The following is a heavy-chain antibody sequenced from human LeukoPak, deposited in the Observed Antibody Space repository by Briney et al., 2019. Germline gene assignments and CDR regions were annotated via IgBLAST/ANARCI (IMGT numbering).Heavy chain of an antibody. J-gene: IGHJ4*02. V-gene: IGHV3-21*01. CDR1: GVSISSSNSH. CDR2: ISSSSSYI. CDR3: ARARASYNPFDY. Sequence: ETLSLTCTVSGVSISSSNSHWGWVRQAPGKGLEWVSSISSSSSYIYYADSVKGRFTISRDNAKNSLYLQMNSLRAEDTAVYYCARARASYNPFDYWGQGTLVTVSS. D-gene: IGHD5-24*01.